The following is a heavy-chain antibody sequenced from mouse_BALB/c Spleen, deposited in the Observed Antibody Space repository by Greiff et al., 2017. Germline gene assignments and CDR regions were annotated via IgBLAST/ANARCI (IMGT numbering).Heavy chain of an antibody. CDR2: ISYDGSN. CDR1: GYSITSGYY. V-gene: IGHV3-6*02. CDR3: ATRGYGSSSPDY. J-gene: IGHJ2*01. D-gene: IGHD1-1*01. Sequence: EVKLMESGPGLVKPSQSLSLTCSVTGYSITSGYYWNWIRQFPGNKLEWMGYISYDGSNNSNPSLKNRISITRDTSKNQFFLKLNSVTTEDTATYYCATRGYGSSSPDYWGQGTTLTVSS.